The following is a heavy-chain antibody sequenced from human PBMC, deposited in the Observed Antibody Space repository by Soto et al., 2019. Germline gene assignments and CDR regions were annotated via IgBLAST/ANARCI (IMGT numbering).Heavy chain of an antibody. CDR3: ADPVPAATHYDYYDMDV. D-gene: IGHD2-2*01. CDR2: ISGSGDTI. Sequence: EVQLLESGGGLVQPGGSLRLSCAASGFTFSYYTMSWVRQAPGKGLEWVSGISGSGDTIYYADSVKGRFTISRDNSKNTLYLQMNSLRADDPAVYYSADPVPAATHYDYYDMDVWGQGTTVTVSS. V-gene: IGHV3-23*01. J-gene: IGHJ6*02. CDR1: GFTFSYYT.